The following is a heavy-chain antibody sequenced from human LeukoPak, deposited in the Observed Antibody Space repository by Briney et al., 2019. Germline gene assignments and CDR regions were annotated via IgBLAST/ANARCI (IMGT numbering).Heavy chain of an antibody. J-gene: IGHJ4*02. V-gene: IGHV1-2*02. CDR1: GYTFTGYQ. Sequence: GASVTVSCKASGYTFTGYQMYWVRQAPGQGLEWMGWINPKSGGTNYAQKFQDRVTMTSDTSISTAYMELSRLRSDDTAVYYCAMTYIGSYPDYWGQGTLVTVSS. CDR2: INPKSGGT. CDR3: AMTYIGSYPDY. D-gene: IGHD1-26*01.